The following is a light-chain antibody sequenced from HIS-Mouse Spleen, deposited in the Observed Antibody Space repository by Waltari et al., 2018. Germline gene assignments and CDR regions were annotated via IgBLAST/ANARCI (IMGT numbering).Light chain of an antibody. CDR2: EDS. J-gene: IGLJ2*01. CDR3: YSTDSSGNHVV. Sequence: SYELTQPPSVSVSPGQTARITCSGDALPKKYAYWYQQKSGQAPELVSYEDSKRPSGIPERCAGSSAGTMATLTISGAQVEEEADYYCYSTDSSGNHVVFGGGTKLTVL. V-gene: IGLV3-10*01. CDR1: ALPKKY.